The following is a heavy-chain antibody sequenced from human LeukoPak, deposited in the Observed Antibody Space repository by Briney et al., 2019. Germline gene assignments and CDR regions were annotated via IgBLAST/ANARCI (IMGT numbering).Heavy chain of an antibody. CDR1: GGSISSYY. V-gene: IGHV4-59*08. J-gene: IGHJ4*02. Sequence: SETLSLTCTVSGGSISSYYWSWIRQPPGKGLEWIGYIYYSGSTNYNPSLKSRVTISVDTSKNQFSLKLSSVIAADTAVYYCARRGDSSGTLPSGFDYWGQGTLVTVSS. CDR2: IYYSGST. D-gene: IGHD3-22*01. CDR3: ARRGDSSGTLPSGFDY.